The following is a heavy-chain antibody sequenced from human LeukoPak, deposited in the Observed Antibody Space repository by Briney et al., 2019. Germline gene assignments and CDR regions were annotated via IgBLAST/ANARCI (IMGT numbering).Heavy chain of an antibody. J-gene: IGHJ6*02. CDR2: IYYTGKT. D-gene: IGHD3-16*01. CDR1: GDSVSNGNYY. Sequence: SETLSLTCTVSGDSVSNGNYYWSWLRQPPGKALEWIGYIYYTGKTYYNPSLEGRVTILVDTSRNHFSVKLSSVTAADTAVYYCARFGAQDYYYGMDVWGQGTTVTVSS. CDR3: ARFGAQDYYYGMDV. V-gene: IGHV4-61*03.